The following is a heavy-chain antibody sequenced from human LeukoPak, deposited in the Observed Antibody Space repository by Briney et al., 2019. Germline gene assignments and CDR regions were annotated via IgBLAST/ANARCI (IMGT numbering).Heavy chain of an antibody. Sequence: GGSLSLSCAASGFPFSSYSMSWLRQAPGKGLEWVSAITGSGDYTDYADSVKGRFTISRDNSKSTLFLQMDSLRVEDTAVYYCAKRSRDSSGWFDYWGQGTLVTVSS. CDR1: GFPFSSYS. D-gene: IGHD6-19*01. CDR2: ITGSGDYT. CDR3: AKRSRDSSGWFDY. V-gene: IGHV3-23*01. J-gene: IGHJ4*02.